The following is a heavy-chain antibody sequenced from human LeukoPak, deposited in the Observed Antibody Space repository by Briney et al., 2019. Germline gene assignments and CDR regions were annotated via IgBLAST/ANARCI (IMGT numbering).Heavy chain of an antibody. CDR3: AKDQGRGAAAGTHFQH. J-gene: IGHJ1*01. Sequence: PGGSLRLSCAASGFTFSSYGMHWVRQAPGKGLEWVAVISYDGSNKYYADSVKGRFTISRDNSKNTLYLQMNSLRAEDTAAYYCAKDQGRGAAAGTHFQHWGQGTLVTVSS. V-gene: IGHV3-30*18. CDR2: ISYDGSNK. CDR1: GFTFSSYG. D-gene: IGHD6-13*01.